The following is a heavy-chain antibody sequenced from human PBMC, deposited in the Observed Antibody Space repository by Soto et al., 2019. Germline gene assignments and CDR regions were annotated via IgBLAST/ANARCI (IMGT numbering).Heavy chain of an antibody. V-gene: IGHV3-33*01. J-gene: IGHJ6*02. CDR2: IWYDGSNK. CDR1: GFTFSSYG. D-gene: IGHD5-18*01. CDR3: ARDLRWIQQTYGMDV. Sequence: GGSLRLSCAASGFTFSSYGMHWVRQAPGKGLEWVAVIWYDGSNKYYADSVKGRFTISRDNSKNTLYLQMNSLRAEDTAVYYCARDLRWIQQTYGMDVWGQGTTVTVSS.